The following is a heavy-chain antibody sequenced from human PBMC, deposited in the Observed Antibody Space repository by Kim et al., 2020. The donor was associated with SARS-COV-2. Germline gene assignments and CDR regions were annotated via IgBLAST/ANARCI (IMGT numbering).Heavy chain of an antibody. CDR3: TTGYCSSTSCYHYYYYGMDV. Sequence: GGSLRLSCAASGFTFSNAWMSWVRQAPGKGLEWVGRIKSKTDGGTTDYAAPVKGRFTISRDDSKNTLYLQMNSLKTEDTAVYYCTTGYCSSTSCYHYYYYGMDVWGQGTTVTVSS. D-gene: IGHD2-2*01. V-gene: IGHV3-15*01. J-gene: IGHJ6*02. CDR2: IKSKTDGGTT. CDR1: GFTFSNAW.